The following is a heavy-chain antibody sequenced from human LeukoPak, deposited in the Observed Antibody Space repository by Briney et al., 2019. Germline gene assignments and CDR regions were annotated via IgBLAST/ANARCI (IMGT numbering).Heavy chain of an antibody. CDR1: GFIVRTNY. CDR3: ARAVPHMYYDDSSGYYGDAFDI. J-gene: IGHJ3*02. Sequence: PGGSLRLSCAASGFIVRTNYMSWVRQAPGKGLQWVSVIYSGGTTRYADSVGGRLTISRENYKNTQYLQMNILRAEDTAMYYCARAVPHMYYDDSSGYYGDAFDIWGQGTWVTVSS. CDR2: IYSGGTT. D-gene: IGHD3-22*01. V-gene: IGHV3-53*01.